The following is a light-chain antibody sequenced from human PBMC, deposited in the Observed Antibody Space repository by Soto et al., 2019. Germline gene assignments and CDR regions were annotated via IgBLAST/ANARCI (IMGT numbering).Light chain of an antibody. CDR3: QQYASFPLT. Sequence: DIQMTQSHSTLSASVGDRVTITCRASQTINSWLACSQQKPGKAHTLHICKPSRLHGGVPSRFSGSGSGTEFTLTITGLQPDDFAVYYCQQYASFPLTFGGGNKVE. J-gene: IGKJ4*01. V-gene: IGKV1-5*03. CDR1: QTINSW. CDR2: KPS.